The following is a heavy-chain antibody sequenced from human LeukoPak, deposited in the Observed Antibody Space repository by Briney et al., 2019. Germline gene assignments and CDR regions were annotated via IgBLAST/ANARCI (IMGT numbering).Heavy chain of an antibody. V-gene: IGHV4-34*01. CDR1: GFIVSSNF. CDR2: INHSGST. J-gene: IGHJ6*02. CDR3: ARLGLYYYYGMDV. D-gene: IGHD7-27*01. Sequence: GSLRLSCATSGFIVSSNFMSWIRQPPGKGLEWIGEINHSGSTNYNPSLKSRVTISVDTSKNQFSLKLSSVTAADTAVYYCARLGLYYYYGMDVWGQGTTVTVSS.